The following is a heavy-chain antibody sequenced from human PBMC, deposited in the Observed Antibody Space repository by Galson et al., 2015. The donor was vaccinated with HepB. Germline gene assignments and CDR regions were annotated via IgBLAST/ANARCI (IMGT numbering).Heavy chain of an antibody. J-gene: IGHJ1*01. CDR2: IKSKTDGGTT. CDR1: GFTFSNAW. Sequence: SLRLSCAASGFTFSNAWMNWVRQAPGKGLEWVGRIKSKTDGGTTDYAAPVKGRFTISRDDSKNTLYLQMNSLKTEDTAVYYCTTDSHLYYYDSSGLRDGRIFQHWGQGTLVTVSS. D-gene: IGHD3-22*01. V-gene: IGHV3-15*07. CDR3: TTDSHLYYYDSSGLRDGRIFQH.